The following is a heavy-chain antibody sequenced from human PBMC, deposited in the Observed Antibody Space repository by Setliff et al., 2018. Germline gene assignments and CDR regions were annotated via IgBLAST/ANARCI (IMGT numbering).Heavy chain of an antibody. CDR1: GFTFSSYW. CDR3: ANNYYDTTMGYYFDY. V-gene: IGHV3-7*05. Sequence: GGSLRLSCAASGFTFSSYWMSWVRQAPGKGLEWVANIEQAGSEKYYAYSVKVRFTISRDNSKNTLYLQMSSLRAEDTAIYYCANNYYDTTMGYYFDYWGQGTQVTVSS. CDR2: IEQAGSEK. J-gene: IGHJ4*02. D-gene: IGHD3-22*01.